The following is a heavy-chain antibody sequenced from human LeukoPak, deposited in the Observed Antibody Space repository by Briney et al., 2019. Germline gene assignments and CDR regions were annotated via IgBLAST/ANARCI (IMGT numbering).Heavy chain of an antibody. V-gene: IGHV1-18*01. J-gene: IGHJ3*02. CDR2: ISAYNGNT. CDR1: GYTFTSYG. CDR3: ARDCGGDCYNTDDAFDI. D-gene: IGHD2-21*02. Sequence: GASVKVSCKASGYTFTSYGISWVRQAPGQGLEWRGWISAYNGNTNYAQKLQGRVTMTTDTSTSTAYMELRSLRSDDTAVYYCARDCGGDCYNTDDAFDIWGQGTMVTVSS.